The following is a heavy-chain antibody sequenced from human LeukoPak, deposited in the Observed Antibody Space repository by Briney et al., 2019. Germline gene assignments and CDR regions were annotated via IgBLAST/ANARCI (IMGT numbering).Heavy chain of an antibody. J-gene: IGHJ6*03. Sequence: RASVKVSCKAPGYTFTSYDINWVRQATGQGLEWMGWMNPNSGNTGYAQKFQGRVTMTRNTSISTAYMELSSLRSEDTAVYYCARGGHPYYDFWGGYHYMDVWGKGTTVTVSS. D-gene: IGHD3-3*01. V-gene: IGHV1-8*01. CDR1: GYTFTSYD. CDR3: ARGGHPYYDFWGGYHYMDV. CDR2: MNPNSGNT.